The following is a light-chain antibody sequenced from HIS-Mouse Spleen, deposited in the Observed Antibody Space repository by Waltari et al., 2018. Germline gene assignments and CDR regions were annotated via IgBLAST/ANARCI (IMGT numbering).Light chain of an antibody. J-gene: IGLJ2*01. CDR1: SRDVGGYNY. CDR3: CSYAGSYTVV. CDR2: DVS. Sequence: QSALTQPRSVSGSPGQSVTIPCTGTSRDVGGYNYVPWYQQHPGKAPKPMIYDVSKRPSGVPDRFSGSKSGNTASLTISGLQAEDEADYYCCSYAGSYTVVFGGGTKLTVL. V-gene: IGLV2-11*01.